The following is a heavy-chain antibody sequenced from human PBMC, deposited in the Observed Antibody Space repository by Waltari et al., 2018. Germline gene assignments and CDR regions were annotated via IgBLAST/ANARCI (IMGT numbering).Heavy chain of an antibody. J-gene: IGHJ6*02. V-gene: IGHV3-30*03. D-gene: IGHD3-22*01. CDR3: ARDYCDRRYCHGMVV. Sequence: QVKLVESGGGVVQPGRSLRLSCAASELTFSSYAMHWVRQAPGKVLEWVSVISFHGRNIYYVDSVKGRFTISRDNSKKMLYLQMNSLIAEDTAIYYCARDYCDRRYCHGMVVWGQGTTVTVSS. CDR2: ISFHGRNI. CDR1: ELTFSSYA.